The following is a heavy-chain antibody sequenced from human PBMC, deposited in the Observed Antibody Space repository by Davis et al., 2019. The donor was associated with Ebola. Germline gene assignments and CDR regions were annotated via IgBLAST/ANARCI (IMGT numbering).Heavy chain of an antibody. V-gene: IGHV4-38-2*02. CDR2: IYHSGST. J-gene: IGHJ5*02. D-gene: IGHD1/OR15-1a*01. CDR3: ARAEQP. Sequence: SETLSLTCTVSGSSISRGFSWGWIRQPPGKGLEWIGSIYHSGSTNYSPSLKRRVTISADTSKKQFSLKVTSVTAADTAVYYCARAEQPWGQGTLVTVSS. CDR1: GSSISRGFS.